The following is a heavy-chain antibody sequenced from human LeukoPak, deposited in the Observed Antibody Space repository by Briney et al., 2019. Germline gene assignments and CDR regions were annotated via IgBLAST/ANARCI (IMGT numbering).Heavy chain of an antibody. CDR3: ARQSRDGPDY. D-gene: IGHD5-24*01. J-gene: IGHJ4*02. Sequence: WIGIIYPGDSDTRYSPSFQGQVTISADKSISTAYLQWSSLKASDTAMYYCARQSRDGPDYWGQGTLVTVSS. CDR2: IYPGDSDT. V-gene: IGHV5-51*01.